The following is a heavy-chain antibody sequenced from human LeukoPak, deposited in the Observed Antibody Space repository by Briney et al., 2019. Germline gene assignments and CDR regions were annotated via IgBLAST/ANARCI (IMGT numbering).Heavy chain of an antibody. J-gene: IGHJ6*02. Sequence: ASVKVSCKASGYTFSNYYIHWVRQTPGQGLEWMGIISPRDGSTSYVQKFQGRVTMTRNTSISTAYMELSSLRSEDTAVYYCARANWGSGGYYGMDVWGQGTTVTVSS. CDR3: ARANWGSGGYYGMDV. CDR1: GYTFSNYY. V-gene: IGHV1-46*01. CDR2: ISPRDGST. D-gene: IGHD7-27*01.